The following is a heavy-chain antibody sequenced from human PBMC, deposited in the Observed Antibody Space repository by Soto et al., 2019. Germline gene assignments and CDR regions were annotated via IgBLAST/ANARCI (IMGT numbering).Heavy chain of an antibody. CDR3: ARALGAYSVYSYYYGMDV. CDR2: IYYSGST. D-gene: IGHD4-4*01. J-gene: IGHJ6*02. V-gene: IGHV4-39*01. CDR1: GGSISSSSYY. Sequence: SDTLSLTCTVSGGSISSSSYYWGWIRQPPGKGLEWIGSIYYSGSTYYNPSLKSRVTISVDTSKNQFSLKLSSVTAADTAVYYCARALGAYSVYSYYYGMDVWGQGTTVTVSS.